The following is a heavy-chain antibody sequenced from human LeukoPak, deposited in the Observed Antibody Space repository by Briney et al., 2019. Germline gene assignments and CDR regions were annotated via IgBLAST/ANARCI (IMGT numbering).Heavy chain of an antibody. CDR2: IYSGRTT. V-gene: IGHV3-66*01. D-gene: IGHD6-19*01. J-gene: IGHJ3*02. CDR3: AGGRGAVAPAFDI. Sequence: PGGSLRVSCAASGFSASSSYMSWVRQAPGKGLEWVSVIYSGRTTQYADAVKGRFTITRDNSKNTLYLQMNSLRAEDTAVYYCAGGRGAVAPAFDIWGQGTMVTVSS. CDR1: GFSASSSY.